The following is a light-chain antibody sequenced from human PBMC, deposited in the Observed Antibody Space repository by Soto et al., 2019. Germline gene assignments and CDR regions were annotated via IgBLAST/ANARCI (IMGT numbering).Light chain of an antibody. CDR2: KAS. J-gene: IGKJ5*01. CDR3: QQSYSTPIT. V-gene: IGKV1-5*03. Sequence: DIQMTQSPSTLSASLGDRVTITCRASQSIGDSLAWYQQRPGKAPNLLIYKASTLEGGVPSRFSGSGSGTDFTLTISSLQPEDFATYYCQQSYSTPITFGQGTRLENK. CDR1: QSIGDS.